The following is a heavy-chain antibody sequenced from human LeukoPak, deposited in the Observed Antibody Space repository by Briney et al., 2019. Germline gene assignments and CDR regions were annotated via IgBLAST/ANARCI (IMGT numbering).Heavy chain of an antibody. J-gene: IGHJ4*02. D-gene: IGHD3-3*01. CDR3: ARRDFNDFWSGYSNEY. CDR2: INPNSGGT. CDR1: GYTFTGYY. V-gene: IGHV1-2*06. Sequence: GASVKVSCKASGYTFTGYYMHWVRQAPGQGLEWMGRINPNSGGTNYAQKFQGRVTMTRDTSISTAYMELSRLRSDDTAVYYCARRDFNDFWSGYSNEYWGQGTLVTVSS.